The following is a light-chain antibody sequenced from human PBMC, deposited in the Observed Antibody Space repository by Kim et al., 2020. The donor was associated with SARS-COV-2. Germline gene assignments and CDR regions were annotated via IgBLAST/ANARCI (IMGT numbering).Light chain of an antibody. CDR3: QAWDSSTGVV. V-gene: IGLV3-1*01. CDR1: KLEDKY. Sequence: SYELTQPPSVSVSPGQTASITCSGDKLEDKYACWYQQKPGQSPVLVIYQDSKRPSGIPERFSGSNSGNTATLTISGTQAMDEADYYCQAWDSSTGVVFGGGTQLTVL. CDR2: QDS. J-gene: IGLJ2*01.